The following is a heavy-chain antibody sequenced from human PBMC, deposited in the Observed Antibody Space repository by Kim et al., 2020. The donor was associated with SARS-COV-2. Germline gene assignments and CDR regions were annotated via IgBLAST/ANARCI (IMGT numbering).Heavy chain of an antibody. Sequence: SVKGRLTNSRENAKNSLYLQMNSLRAEDTAVYYCAGWAGCSSTSCYGVDYWGQGTLVTVSS. CDR3: AGWAGCSSTSCYGVDY. D-gene: IGHD2-2*01. J-gene: IGHJ4*02. V-gene: IGHV3-11*03.